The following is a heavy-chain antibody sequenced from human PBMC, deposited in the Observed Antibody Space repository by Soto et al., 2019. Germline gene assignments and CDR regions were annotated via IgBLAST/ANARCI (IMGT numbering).Heavy chain of an antibody. CDR1: GYSINSDSY. J-gene: IGHJ5*02. V-gene: IGHV4-38-2*01. CDR2: IYHGGIT. CDR3: ASAHSMVVTGSNFVP. Sequence: SETLSLTCAVYGYSINSDSYWGWIRQPPGKGQEWMASIYHGGITFSKPSLKRRIIISVDTTNNLFSLNMRSVTAAAAAVYYCASAHSMVVTGSNFVPWGHGTLVTVSS. D-gene: IGHD2-21*02.